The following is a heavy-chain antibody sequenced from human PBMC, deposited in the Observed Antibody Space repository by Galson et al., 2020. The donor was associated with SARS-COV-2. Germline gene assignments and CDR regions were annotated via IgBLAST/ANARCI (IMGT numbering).Heavy chain of an antibody. CDR2: FDPEDGET. V-gene: IGHV1-24*01. CDR3: ATGLAVAGTALAYYYYYGMDV. CDR1: GYTLTELS. D-gene: IGHD6-19*01. Sequence: GESLKISCKVSGYTLTELSMHWVRQAPGKGLEWMGGFDPEDGETIYAQKIQGRVTMTEDTSTDTAYMELSSLRSEDTAVYYCATGLAVAGTALAYYYYYGMDVWGQGTTVTVSS. J-gene: IGHJ6*02.